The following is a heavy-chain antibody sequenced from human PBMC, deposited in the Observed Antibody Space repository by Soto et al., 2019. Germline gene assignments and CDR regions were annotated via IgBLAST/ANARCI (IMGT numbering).Heavy chain of an antibody. CDR2: IDWDDEK. CDR3: ARIPLRHDYFSGRDV. V-gene: IGHV2-70*17. J-gene: IGHJ6*02. CDR1: GFSLSTSGMC. Sequence: SGPTLVNPTQTLTLTCTFSGFSLSTSGMCVSWIRQPPGKALEWLARIDWDDEKFYSTSLKTRLTISKDTSKNQVVLTMTNMVLLDTASFYWARIPLRHDYFSGRDVGGQGTRVTAS.